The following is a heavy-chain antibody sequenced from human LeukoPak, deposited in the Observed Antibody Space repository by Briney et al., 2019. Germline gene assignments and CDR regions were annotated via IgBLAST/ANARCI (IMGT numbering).Heavy chain of an antibody. CDR3: ARDPYDFWSGYAFDI. V-gene: IGHV3-48*01. Sequence: GGSLRLSCAASGFTFSSYSMNWVRQAPGKGLEWVSYISSSSSTIYYADSVKGRFTISRDNAKNSLYLQMNSLRAEDTAVYYCARDPYDFWSGYAFDIWGQGTMVTVSS. CDR2: ISSSSSTI. D-gene: IGHD3-3*01. CDR1: GFTFSSYS. J-gene: IGHJ3*02.